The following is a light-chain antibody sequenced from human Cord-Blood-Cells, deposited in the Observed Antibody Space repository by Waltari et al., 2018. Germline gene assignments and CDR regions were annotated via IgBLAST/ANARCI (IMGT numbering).Light chain of an antibody. CDR3: QQSYSTPPLT. J-gene: IGKJ4*01. CDR1: QGISSY. CDR2: AAS. Sequence: IQMTQSPSSLSASVEDRFTSPCRASQGISSYLNWYQQKPGKAPKLLIYAASSLQSGVPSRFSGSGSGTDFTLTISSLQPEDFATYYCQQSYSTPPLTFGGGTKVEIK. V-gene: IGKV1-39*01.